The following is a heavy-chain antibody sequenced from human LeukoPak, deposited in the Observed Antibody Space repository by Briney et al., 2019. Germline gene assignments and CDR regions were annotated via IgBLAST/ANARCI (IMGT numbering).Heavy chain of an antibody. CDR3: ARHYGSGTYSLDY. CDR1: GDSISGYY. J-gene: IGHJ4*02. V-gene: IGHV4-59*08. Sequence: PSESLSLTCTVSGDSISGYYWSWIRLPPGKGLEWIGYVHYSVSTNYNPSLTSRLTISVDTSKNQFSLKLSSVTAADTAFYYCARHYGSGTYSLDYWGQGVLVTVSS. D-gene: IGHD3-10*01. CDR2: VHYSVST.